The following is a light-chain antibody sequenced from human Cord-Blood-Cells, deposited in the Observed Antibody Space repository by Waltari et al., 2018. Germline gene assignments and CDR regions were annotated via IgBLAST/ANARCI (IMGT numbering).Light chain of an antibody. V-gene: IGKV3-15*01. Sequence: EIVMTQSPATLSVSPGERATLSCRSSQLVSSNLAWYQQKPGQAPRLLIYGPSTRATGIPARFSGSGSGTEFTLTISSLQSEDFAVYYCQQYNNWPPFTFGPGTKVDIK. CDR1: QLVSSN. CDR3: QQYNNWPPFT. J-gene: IGKJ3*01. CDR2: GPS.